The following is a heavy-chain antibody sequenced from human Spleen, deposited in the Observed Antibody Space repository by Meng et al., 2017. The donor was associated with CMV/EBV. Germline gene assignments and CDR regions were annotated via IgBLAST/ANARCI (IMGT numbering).Heavy chain of an antibody. CDR3: ASLIGAVPAFDY. Sequence: GESLKISCAASGFIFRSYETNWVRQAPGKGLEWIGDIDSSGWTTHYADSVQGRFTISRDNTKNSLFLQMNSLRADDTAVYYCASLIGAVPAFDYWGQGALVTVSS. CDR1: GFIFRSYE. D-gene: IGHD2-2*01. J-gene: IGHJ4*02. V-gene: IGHV3-48*03. CDR2: IDSSGWTT.